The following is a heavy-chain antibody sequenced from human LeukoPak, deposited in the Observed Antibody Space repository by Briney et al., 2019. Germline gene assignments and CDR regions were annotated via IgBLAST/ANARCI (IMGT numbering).Heavy chain of an antibody. V-gene: IGHV3-21*04. D-gene: IGHD2-15*01. CDR1: GFTSSSYS. CDR3: AKGICSGGSCWNFDY. J-gene: IGHJ4*02. Sequence: GGSLRLSCAASGFTSSSYSMDWVRQAPGKGLEWVSSISSSSSYIYYADSVKGRFTISRDNSKNSLYLQMNSLRTENTALYYCAKGICSGGSCWNFDYWGQGTLVTVSS. CDR2: ISSSSSYI.